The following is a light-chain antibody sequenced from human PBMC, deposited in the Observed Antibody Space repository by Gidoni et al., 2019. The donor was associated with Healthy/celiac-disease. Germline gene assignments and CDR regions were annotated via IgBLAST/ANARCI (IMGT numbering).Light chain of an antibody. CDR1: QSVSSY. CDR3: QQRSNWPLLT. J-gene: IGKJ4*01. CDR2: DAS. V-gene: IGKV3-11*01. Sequence: EIVLTQSPATLSLSPGERATLSCRASQSVSSYLAWYQQKPGQAPRLLIYDASNRATGIPARVSGSGSGTDFTLTIRSLEPEDFAAYYCQQRSNWPLLTFGGGTKVEIK.